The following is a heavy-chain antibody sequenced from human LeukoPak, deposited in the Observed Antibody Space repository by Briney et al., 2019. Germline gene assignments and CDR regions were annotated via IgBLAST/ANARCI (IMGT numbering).Heavy chain of an antibody. CDR3: VKERRSTLLRLGELAY. CDR2: LSSDGTRT. J-gene: IGHJ4*02. CDR1: GFTFSTYG. Sequence: PGRSLRLSCAASGFTFSTYGMHWVRQAPGKGLEWVAVLSSDGTRTYHAASVKGRFSISRDNSKNTLYLQMNSLRPEDTAVYYCVKERRSTLLRLGELAYWGQGTLVTVSS. D-gene: IGHD3-10*01. V-gene: IGHV3-30*18.